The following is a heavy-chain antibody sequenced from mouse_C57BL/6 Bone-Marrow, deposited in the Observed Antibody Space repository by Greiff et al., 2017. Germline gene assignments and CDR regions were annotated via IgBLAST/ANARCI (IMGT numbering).Heavy chain of an antibody. CDR2: IDPENGDT. V-gene: IGHV14-4*01. CDR3: TNYYGSRYYFDY. Sequence: VQLQQSGAELVRPGASVKLSCTASGFNIKDYYMHWVKQRPEQGLEWIGWIDPENGDTEYDSKFQGKATITADTSSNTAYLQLSSLTSEDTAVYDCTNYYGSRYYFDYWGQGTTLTVSS. J-gene: IGHJ2*01. D-gene: IGHD1-1*01. CDR1: GFNIKDYY.